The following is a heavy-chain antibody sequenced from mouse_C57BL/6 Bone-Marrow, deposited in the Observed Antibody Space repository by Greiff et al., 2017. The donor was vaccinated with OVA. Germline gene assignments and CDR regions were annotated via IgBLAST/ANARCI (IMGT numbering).Heavy chain of an antibody. V-gene: IGHV1-50*01. CDR3: ARERAYGNSWFAY. CDR1: GYTFTSYW. D-gene: IGHD2-1*01. J-gene: IGHJ3*01. Sequence: QVQLQQPGAELVKPGASVKLSCKASGYTFTSYWMQWVKQRPGQGLEWIGEIDPSDSYTNYNQKFKGKATLTVDTSSSTAYMQLSSLTSEDSAVYDCARERAYGNSWFAYWGQGTLVTVSA. CDR2: IDPSDSYT.